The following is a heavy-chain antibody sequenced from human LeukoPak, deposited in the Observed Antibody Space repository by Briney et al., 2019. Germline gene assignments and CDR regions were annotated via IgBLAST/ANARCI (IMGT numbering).Heavy chain of an antibody. J-gene: IGHJ6*03. V-gene: IGHV4-59*01. CDR3: ARGVDGDYYFYMDV. D-gene: IGHD3-10*01. Sequence: SETLSLTCAVYGGSFSGYYWSWIRQPPGKGLEWIGYIYYTGSTNYNPSLKSRVTISVDMSKTQFSLKLSSVTAADTAVYYCARGVDGDYYFYMDVWGKGTTVTVSS. CDR2: IYYTGST. CDR1: GGSFSGYY.